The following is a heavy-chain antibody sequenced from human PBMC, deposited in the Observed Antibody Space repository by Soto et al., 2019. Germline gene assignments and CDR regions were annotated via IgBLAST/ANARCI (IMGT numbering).Heavy chain of an antibody. CDR1: GFTFGSYG. CDR3: ATDCCRYYYYGLDV. J-gene: IGHJ6*02. CDR2: TSYDGSNK. V-gene: IGHV3-30*03. D-gene: IGHD2-15*01. Sequence: GRPLRLSCAASGFTFGSYGMSWVRLAPGKGLEWVAVTSYDGSNKYYADSVKGRFTISRDNSKNTLYLQMNSLRAEDTAVYFCATDCCRYYYYGLDVWGQGTTVAVS.